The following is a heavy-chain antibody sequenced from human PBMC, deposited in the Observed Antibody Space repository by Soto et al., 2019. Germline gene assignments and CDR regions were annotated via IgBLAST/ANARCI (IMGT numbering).Heavy chain of an antibody. CDR1: GGTFSSYT. Sequence: GASVKVSCKASGGTFSSYTISWVRQAPGQGLEWMGRIIPILGIANYAQKFQGRVTITADKSTSTAYMELSSLRSEDTAVYYCSTYGSGTRDAFDIWGQGTTVTVSS. D-gene: IGHD3-10*01. CDR3: STYGSGTRDAFDI. J-gene: IGHJ3*02. CDR2: IIPILGIA. V-gene: IGHV1-69*02.